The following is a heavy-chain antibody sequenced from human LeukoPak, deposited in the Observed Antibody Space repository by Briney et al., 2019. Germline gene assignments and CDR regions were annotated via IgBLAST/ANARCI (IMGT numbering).Heavy chain of an antibody. Sequence: GGSLRLSCAASGFTFSRYGMSWVRQAPGKGLEWVSGISGSGGRTYYADSVKGRFTISRDNSKSTLYLQMNSLRAEDTAVYYCAKEYYYDSSGYYSDFDYWGQGTLVTVSS. CDR1: GFTFSRYG. J-gene: IGHJ4*02. CDR3: AKEYYYDSSGYYSDFDY. V-gene: IGHV3-23*01. CDR2: ISGSGGRT. D-gene: IGHD3-22*01.